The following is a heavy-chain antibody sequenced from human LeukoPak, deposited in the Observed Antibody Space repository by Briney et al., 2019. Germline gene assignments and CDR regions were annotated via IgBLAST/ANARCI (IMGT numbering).Heavy chain of an antibody. D-gene: IGHD1-14*01. CDR1: GGSFSGYY. CDR3: ARGRTGVYYYYMDV. J-gene: IGHJ6*03. CDR2: INHSGST. V-gene: IGHV4-34*01. Sequence: PSETLSLTCAVYGGSFSGYYWSWIRQPPGKGLEWIGEINHSGSTNYNPSLKSRVTISVDTSKNQFSLKLSSVTAADTAVYYCARGRTGVYYYYMDVWGKGTTVTVSS.